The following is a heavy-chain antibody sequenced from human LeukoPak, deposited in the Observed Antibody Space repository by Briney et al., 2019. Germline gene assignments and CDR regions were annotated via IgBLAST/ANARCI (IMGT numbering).Heavy chain of an antibody. CDR1: GFTFSSYA. V-gene: IGHV3-23*01. Sequence: GGSLRLSCAASGFTFSSYAMSWVRQAPGKGLEWVSAISGSGGSTYYADSVKGRFTISRDNSKNTLYLQMNSLRAEDTAVYYCAKGREIYGDHPLFDYWGQGTLVTVSS. CDR3: AKGREIYGDHPLFDY. J-gene: IGHJ4*02. CDR2: ISGSGGST. D-gene: IGHD4-17*01.